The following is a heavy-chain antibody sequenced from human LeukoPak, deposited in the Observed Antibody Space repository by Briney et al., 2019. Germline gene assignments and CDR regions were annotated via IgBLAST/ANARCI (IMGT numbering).Heavy chain of an antibody. CDR1: GGSLNSDDYY. J-gene: IGHJ5*02. CDR2: IYYSGST. V-gene: IGHV4-30-4*01. Sequence: PSQTLSLTCTVSGGSLNSDDYYWSWIRQSPGKGLEWIGYIYYSGSTYYNPSLKSRVAMSLDTSKNHFSLMVRSVTAADTAVYYCASTPRYCSGGSCSNVPWGQGTLVTVSS. D-gene: IGHD2-15*01. CDR3: ASTPRYCSGGSCSNVP.